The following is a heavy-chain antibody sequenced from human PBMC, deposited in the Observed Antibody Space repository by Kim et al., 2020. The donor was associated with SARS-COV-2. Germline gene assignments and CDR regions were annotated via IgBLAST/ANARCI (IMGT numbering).Heavy chain of an antibody. CDR1: GYDFTSYA. D-gene: IGHD3-3*01. CDR3: AREGSGFDFWSGTPDY. J-gene: IGHJ4*02. CDR2: INVGNGNT. V-gene: IGHV1-3*01. Sequence: ASVKVSCKASGYDFTSYAIHWVCQAPGQSLEWMGWINVGNGNTKYALKFQGRVLITRDTSARIAYMELSSLTSEDTAVYYCAREGSGFDFWSGTPDYWGQGTLVTVSS.